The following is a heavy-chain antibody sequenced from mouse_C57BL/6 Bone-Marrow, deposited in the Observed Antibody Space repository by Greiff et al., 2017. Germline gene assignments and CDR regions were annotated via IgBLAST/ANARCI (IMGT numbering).Heavy chain of an antibody. CDR1: GYTFTSYW. D-gene: IGHD2-5*01. CDR2: IHPNSGST. CDR3: AREVIVTTRYYAMDY. V-gene: IGHV1-64*01. J-gene: IGHJ4*01. Sequence: QVQLQQPGAELVKPGASVKLSCKASGYTFTSYWMHWVKQRPGQGLEWIGMIHPNSGSTNYNEKFKSKATLTVDKSSSTAYMQISSLTSEDSVVYYCAREVIVTTRYYAMDYWGQVTSVTVSS.